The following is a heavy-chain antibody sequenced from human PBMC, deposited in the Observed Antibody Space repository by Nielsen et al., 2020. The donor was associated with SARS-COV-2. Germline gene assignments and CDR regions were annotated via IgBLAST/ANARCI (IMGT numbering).Heavy chain of an antibody. J-gene: IGHJ4*02. CDR3: AKDLYGDFPFLDY. CDR1: GFTFSSYG. CDR2: ISYDGSNK. V-gene: IGHV3-30*18. D-gene: IGHD4-17*01. Sequence: GGSLRLSYAASGFTFSSYGMHWVRQAPGKGLEWVAVISYDGSNKYYADSVKGRFTISRDNSKNTLYLQMNSLRAEDTAVYYCAKDLYGDFPFLDYWGQGTLVTVSS.